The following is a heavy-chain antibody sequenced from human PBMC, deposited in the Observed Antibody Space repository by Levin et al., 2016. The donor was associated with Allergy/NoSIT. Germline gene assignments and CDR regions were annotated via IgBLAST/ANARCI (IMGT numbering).Heavy chain of an antibody. CDR1: GGSFRSYY. D-gene: IGHD6-19*01. CDR2: INQSGSN. J-gene: IGHJ4*02. CDR3: AKVYSSAWLIGNFDF. V-gene: IGHV4-34*10. Sequence: GSLRLSCAVSGGSFRSYYWNWIRQPPGKGLEWIGEINQSGSNYSNPSLKSRVTMSLDTSKRQFSLNLSSVTAADTAIYYCAKVYSSAWLIGNFDFWGQGTLVTVSS.